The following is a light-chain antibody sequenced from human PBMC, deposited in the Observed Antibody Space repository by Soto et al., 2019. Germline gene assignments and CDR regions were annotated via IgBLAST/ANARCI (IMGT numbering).Light chain of an antibody. J-gene: IGKJ2*01. CDR3: QQYGSSTGT. CDR2: GAS. CDR1: QYVSNNY. Sequence: EIVLPQSPGTLSLSPGERATLSCRASQYVSNNYLAWYQQKPGQAPRLLVYGASSRATGIPDRFIGSGSGTDFTLTISRLEPEDFAVYYGQQYGSSTGTFGQGTNLEI. V-gene: IGKV3-20*01.